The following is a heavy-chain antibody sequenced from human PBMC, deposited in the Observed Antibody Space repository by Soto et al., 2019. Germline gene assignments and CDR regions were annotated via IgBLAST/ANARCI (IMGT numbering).Heavy chain of an antibody. Sequence: ASVKVSCKASGYTFTSYYMHWVRQAPGQGLEWKGKINPSGGSTSYAQKFQGRVTMTRDTSTSTVYMDLSSLRFEDTAVYYCALCTTFYYYYMDVWGKGTTVTVSS. CDR1: GYTFTSYY. CDR2: INPSGGST. CDR3: ALCTTFYYYYMDV. J-gene: IGHJ6*03. V-gene: IGHV1-46*01. D-gene: IGHD2-8*01.